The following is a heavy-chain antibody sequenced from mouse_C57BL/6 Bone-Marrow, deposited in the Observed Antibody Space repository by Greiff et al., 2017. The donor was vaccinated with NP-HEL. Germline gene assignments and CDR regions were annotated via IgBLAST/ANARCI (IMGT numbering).Heavy chain of an antibody. CDR2: ISNGGGST. CDR1: GFTFSDYY. D-gene: IGHD2-12*01. V-gene: IGHV5-12*01. Sequence: EVQLVESGGGLVQPGGSLKLSCAASGFTFSDYYMYWVRQTPEKRLEWVAYISNGGGSTYYPDTVKGRFTFSSDHATNTLYLQMSRMKYEDKDMYYCARHHVVSGQKYYRNVYYAMDYWGQGTSVTVAS. CDR3: ARHHVVSGQKYYRNVYYAMDY. J-gene: IGHJ4*01.